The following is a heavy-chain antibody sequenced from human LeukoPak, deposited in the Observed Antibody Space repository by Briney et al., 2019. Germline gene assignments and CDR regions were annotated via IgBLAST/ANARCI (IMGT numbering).Heavy chain of an antibody. Sequence: GGSLRLSCAASGFTFSSYWMHWVRQAPGKGLGWVSYISSSGSTIYYADSVKGRFTISRDNAKNPLYLQMNSLRAEDTAVYYCARQGDYNPDYWGQGTLVTVSS. D-gene: IGHD4-17*01. CDR2: ISSSGSTI. CDR1: GFTFSSYW. V-gene: IGHV3-48*04. J-gene: IGHJ4*02. CDR3: ARQGDYNPDY.